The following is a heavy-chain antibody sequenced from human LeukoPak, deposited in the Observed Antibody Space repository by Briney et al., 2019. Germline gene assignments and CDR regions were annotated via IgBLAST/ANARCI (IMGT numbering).Heavy chain of an antibody. CDR3: ARHGTRCYDFWSGYLGRPFDY. D-gene: IGHD3-3*01. V-gene: IGHV4-34*01. CDR2: INHSGST. Sequence: SETLSLTCAVYGGSFSGYYWSWIRQPPGKGLEWIGEINHSGSTNYNPSLKSRVTISVDTSKNQFSLKLSSVTAADTAVYYCARHGTRCYDFWSGYLGRPFDYWGQGTLVTVSS. CDR1: GGSFSGYY. J-gene: IGHJ4*02.